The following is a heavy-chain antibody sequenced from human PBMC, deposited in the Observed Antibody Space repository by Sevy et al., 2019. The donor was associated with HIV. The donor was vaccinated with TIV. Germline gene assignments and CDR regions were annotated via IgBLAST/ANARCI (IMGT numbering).Heavy chain of an antibody. Sequence: SETLSLTCAVSGYSISSGYYWGWIRQPPGKGLESIGSIYHSGSTYYNPSLKSRVTISVDTSKNQFSLKLSSVTAADTAVYYCARVQDYYGSGSYFFFVPPAPNWFDPWGQGTLVTVSS. CDR2: IYHSGST. CDR3: ARVQDYYGSGSYFFFVPPAPNWFDP. J-gene: IGHJ5*02. CDR1: GYSISSGYY. D-gene: IGHD3-10*01. V-gene: IGHV4-38-2*01.